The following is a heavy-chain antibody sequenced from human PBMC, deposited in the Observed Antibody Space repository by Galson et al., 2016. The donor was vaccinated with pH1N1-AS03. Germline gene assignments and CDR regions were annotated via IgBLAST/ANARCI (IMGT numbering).Heavy chain of an antibody. CDR2: ISSSGGST. D-gene: IGHD6-13*01. CDR1: EFTFSRNA. V-gene: IGHV3-64*01. Sequence: SLRLSCAASEFTFSRNAMYWVRQAPGKGLEFVSAISSSGGSTYYANSVKDRFIISRDNSKNMLYLQMGSLRAEDKAVYYCVRGDPVTAGGTGCDYWGQGTLVTVSS. J-gene: IGHJ4*02. CDR3: VRGDPVTAGGTGCDY.